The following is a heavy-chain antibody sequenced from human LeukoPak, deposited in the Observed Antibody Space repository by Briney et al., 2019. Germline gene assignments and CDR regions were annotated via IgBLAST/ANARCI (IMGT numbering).Heavy chain of an antibody. CDR2: IWYDGSKK. Sequence: PGGSLRFSCAASGFTFSDYGIHWVRQAPGQGLEWVALIWYDGSKKYYADSVRGRFTISRDNSKKTCYLQMDSLRVEDTAVYYCAREASTEIIGGMDVRGQGTTVTVTS. CDR3: AREASTEIIGGMDV. CDR1: GFTFSDYG. D-gene: IGHD2-8*02. V-gene: IGHV3-33*01. J-gene: IGHJ6*02.